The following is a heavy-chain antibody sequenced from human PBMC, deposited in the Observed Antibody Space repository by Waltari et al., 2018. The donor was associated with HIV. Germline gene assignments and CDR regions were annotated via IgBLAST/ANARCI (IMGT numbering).Heavy chain of an antibody. J-gene: IGHJ4*02. CDR1: GPSFSTNP. D-gene: IGHD3-16*01. V-gene: IGHV4-34*02. CDR2: INDGGST. Sequence: QVQLQQWGAGLLKPSETLSLTCAVYGPSFSTNPWTWIRQTPGKGLEWIGEINDGGSTNYNPSLGRRFTMSVDRSKNQFSLKLKSVTAADTAVYYCATYIILATGTHFDSWGQGTQVIVST. CDR3: ATYIILATGTHFDS.